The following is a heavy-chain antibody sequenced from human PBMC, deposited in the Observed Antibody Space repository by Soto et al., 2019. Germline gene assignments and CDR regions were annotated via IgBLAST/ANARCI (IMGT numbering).Heavy chain of an antibody. CDR1: GGSISSSSYY. V-gene: IGHV4-39*01. D-gene: IGHD3-16*02. Sequence: SETLSLTCTVAGGSISSSSYYWGWLSKPPGKGLEWIGSIYYSGSTYYNPSLMSRVSISVDTSKNQFSLKLSSVTAADTAVYYCARHEGYYDYVWGSYRPLDYWGQGTLVTVSS. CDR3: ARHEGYYDYVWGSYRPLDY. CDR2: IYYSGST. J-gene: IGHJ4*02.